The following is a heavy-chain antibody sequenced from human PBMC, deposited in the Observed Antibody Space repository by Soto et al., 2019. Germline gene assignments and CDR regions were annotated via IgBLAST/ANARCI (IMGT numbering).Heavy chain of an antibody. CDR3: AGPPELTRIYYYYGMDV. J-gene: IGHJ6*02. V-gene: IGHV1-69*13. CDR1: VGTFSSYA. CDR2: IIPIFGTA. D-gene: IGHD1-7*01. Sequence: SVKVSWKASVGTFSSYAISWVRQAPGQGLEWMGGIIPIFGTANYAQKFQGRVTITADESTSTAYMELSSLRSEDTAVYYCAGPPELTRIYYYYGMDVWG.